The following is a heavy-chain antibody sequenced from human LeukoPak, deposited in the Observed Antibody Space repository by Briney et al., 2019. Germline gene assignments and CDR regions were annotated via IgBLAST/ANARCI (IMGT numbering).Heavy chain of an antibody. J-gene: IGHJ4*02. CDR1: GFTFSRYS. CDR2: ISSSRSYI. V-gene: IGHV3-21*01. D-gene: IGHD3-22*01. Sequence: PGGSLRLSCAASGFTFSRYSMNWVRQAPGKGLEWVSSISSSRSYIYYADSVKGRFTISRDNAKNSLYLQVNSLRAEDTAAYYCARRRGFTTPRNFDYWGQGTLVTVSS. CDR3: ARRRGFTTPRNFDY.